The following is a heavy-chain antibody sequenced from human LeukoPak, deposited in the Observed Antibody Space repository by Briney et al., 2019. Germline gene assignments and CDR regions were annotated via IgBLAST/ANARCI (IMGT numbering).Heavy chain of an antibody. V-gene: IGHV1-24*01. CDR2: FDPEDGET. J-gene: IGHJ3*02. D-gene: IGHD3-22*01. CDR3: ATLGGYYDSSGPEDAFDI. Sequence: ASVKVSCKVSGYTLTELSMHWVRQAPGKGLEWMGGFDPEDGETIYAQKFQGRVTMAEDTSTDTAYMELSSLRSEDTAVYYCATLGGYYDSSGPEDAFDIWGQGTMVTVSS. CDR1: GYTLTELS.